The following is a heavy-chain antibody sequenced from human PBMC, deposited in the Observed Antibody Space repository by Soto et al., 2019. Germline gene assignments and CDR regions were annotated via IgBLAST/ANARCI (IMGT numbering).Heavy chain of an antibody. J-gene: IGHJ4*02. V-gene: IGHV3-23*01. Sequence: EVQLLESGGGMVQPGGSLRVSCAASGFTFRNFVMSWVRQAPGKGLEWVSAIRATGGETFYADYVKGRFTISRDNSKNNLYLKMNSLRDEDTALYFCAQDRGWGVVSPAHDYWGQGTLVTVAA. CDR1: GFTFRNFV. CDR3: AQDRGWGVVSPAHDY. CDR2: IRATGGET. D-gene: IGHD2-21*01.